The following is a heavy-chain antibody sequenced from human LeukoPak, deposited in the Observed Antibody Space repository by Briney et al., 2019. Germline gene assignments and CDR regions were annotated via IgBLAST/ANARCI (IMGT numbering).Heavy chain of an antibody. CDR3: ARGLSQRETVTLAFDI. J-gene: IGHJ3*02. CDR1: GYTFTSYA. Sequence: ASVKVSCKASGYTFTSYAMNWVRQAPGQGLEWMGWINTNTGNPTYAQGFTGRFVFSLDTSVSTAYLQISSLKAEDTAVYYCARGLSQRETVTLAFDIWGQGTMVTVSS. V-gene: IGHV7-4-1*02. D-gene: IGHD4-17*01. CDR2: INTNTGNP.